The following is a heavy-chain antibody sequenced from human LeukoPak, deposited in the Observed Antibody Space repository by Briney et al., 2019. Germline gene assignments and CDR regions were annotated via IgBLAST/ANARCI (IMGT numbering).Heavy chain of an antibody. CDR2: ISSSSSYI. V-gene: IGHV3-21*01. CDR1: GFTFSDYY. CDR3: ARDRAPSSRDYYYYYMDV. Sequence: PGGSLRLSCAASGFTFSDYYMNWVRQAPGKGLEWVSSISSSSSYIYYADSVKGRFTISRDNAKNSLYLQMNSLRAEDTAVYYCARDRAPSSRDYYYYYMDVWGKGTTVTVSS. J-gene: IGHJ6*03.